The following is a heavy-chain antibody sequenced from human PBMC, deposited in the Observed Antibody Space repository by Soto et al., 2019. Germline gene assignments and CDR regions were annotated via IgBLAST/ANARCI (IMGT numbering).Heavy chain of an antibody. CDR1: GGSFTSNNW. D-gene: IGHD6-13*01. CDR3: ASRDLVSCVDY. V-gene: IGHV4-4*02. CDR2: IYRTGGT. J-gene: IGHJ4*02. Sequence: SETLSLTCAVSGGSFTSNNWWTWVRQPPGQGLEWIGEIYRTGGTNYNPSLKSRVTISLDKSENQFSLKVTSLTAADTAVYYCASRDLVSCVDYRGQGPLVTVCS.